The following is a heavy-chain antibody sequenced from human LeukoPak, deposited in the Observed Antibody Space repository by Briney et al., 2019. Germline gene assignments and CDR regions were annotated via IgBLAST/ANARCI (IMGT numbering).Heavy chain of an antibody. V-gene: IGHV3-11*03. CDR2: ISSSSSST. CDR3: VRKSIYSEAFDY. CDR1: GFTFSDYY. D-gene: IGHD3-3*02. Sequence: GGSLRLSCAASGFTFSDYYMSWISQAPGKGLEWVSYISSSSSSTKYTDSVKGCFTISRDNARTSLYLQMDSLRDEDTAVYYCVRKSIYSEAFDYWGQGTLVTVSS. J-gene: IGHJ4*02.